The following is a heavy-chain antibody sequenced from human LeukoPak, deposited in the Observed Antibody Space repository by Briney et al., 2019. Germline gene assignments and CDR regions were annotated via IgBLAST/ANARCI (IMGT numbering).Heavy chain of an antibody. D-gene: IGHD1-7*01. CDR1: GDSFSSGGHY. CDR2: IFHTGST. V-gene: IGHV4-31*03. CDR3: ARVPPWYNWNCLDY. J-gene: IGHJ4*02. Sequence: SETLSLTCTVSGDSFSSGGHYWSWLRQLPGTGLEWIGYIFHTGSTYYNPSLKSRVIISVDTSKNQFSLKLSSVAAAATAVYYCARVPPWYNWNCLDYWGEGTLVTASS.